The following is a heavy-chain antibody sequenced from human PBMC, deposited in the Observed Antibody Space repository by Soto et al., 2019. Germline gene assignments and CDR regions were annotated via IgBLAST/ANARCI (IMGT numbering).Heavy chain of an antibody. Sequence: QVQLQESGPGLVKPSETLSLTCTVSGASVNTYFWSWIRQPPGGGLEWIGHIFVGGTTTYNPSLXGXVXLXXDTSTNQVSLTLSSVTAADTAVYFCARGGTARLDVWGQGTTVTVSS. CDR2: IFVGGTT. V-gene: IGHV4-59*02. CDR1: GASVNTYF. J-gene: IGHJ6*02. CDR3: ARGGTARLDV. D-gene: IGHD1-26*01.